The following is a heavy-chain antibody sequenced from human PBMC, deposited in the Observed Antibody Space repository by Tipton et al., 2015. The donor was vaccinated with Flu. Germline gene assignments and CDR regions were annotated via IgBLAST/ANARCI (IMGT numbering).Heavy chain of an antibody. D-gene: IGHD6-13*01. CDR1: GYTFTRYD. Sequence: EVKKPGASVKVSCKASGYTFTRYDINWVRQATGQGLEWMGWMNPNSGNTGYAQKFQGRFTMTRNTSISTAYMELSSLRSEDTAVYYCARDQYREKYSSSWTRASYDAFDIWGQGTMVTVSS. J-gene: IGHJ3*02. V-gene: IGHV1-8*01. CDR2: MNPNSGNT. CDR3: ARDQYREKYSSSWTRASYDAFDI.